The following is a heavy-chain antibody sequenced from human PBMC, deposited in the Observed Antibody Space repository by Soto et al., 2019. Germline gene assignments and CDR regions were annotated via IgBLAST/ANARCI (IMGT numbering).Heavy chain of an antibody. J-gene: IGHJ3*02. CDR1: GGSISRCY. CDR3: ATYVPDKLAVAGTSDAFDI. Sequence: SETLSLTCTVSGGSISRCYWSGIRQPPGKGLEWIADIYYSGSTNYSPSLKSRVTISVDTSKNQFSLNLSSVTAADTAVYFCATYVPDKLAVAGTSDAFDIWGQGT. V-gene: IGHV4-59*01. D-gene: IGHD6-19*01. CDR2: IYYSGST.